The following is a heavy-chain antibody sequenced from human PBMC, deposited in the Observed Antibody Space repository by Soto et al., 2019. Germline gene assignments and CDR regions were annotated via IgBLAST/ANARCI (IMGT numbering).Heavy chain of an antibody. V-gene: IGHV4-30-4*01. J-gene: IGHJ6*02. CDR1: GGSICSGDYY. CDR3: ARGGSTYYDFWSGYYSWGMDV. D-gene: IGHD3-3*01. CDR2: IYYSGST. Sequence: SETLALTCTVSGGSICSGDYYWSWIRQPPGKGLEWIGYIYYSGSTYYNPSLKSRVTISVDTSKNQFSLKLSSVTAADTAVYYCARGGSTYYDFWSGYYSWGMDVWGQGTTVTVSS.